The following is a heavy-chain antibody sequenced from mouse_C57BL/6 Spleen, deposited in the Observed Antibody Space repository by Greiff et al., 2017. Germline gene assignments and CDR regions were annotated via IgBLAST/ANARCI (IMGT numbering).Heavy chain of an antibody. CDR3: VITTVVPYYFDY. Sequence: QVHVKQSGAELVRPGASVTLSCKASGYTFTDYEMHWVKQTPVHGLEWIGAIDPETGGTAYNQKFKGKAILTADKSSSTAYMELRSLTSEDSAVYYCVITTVVPYYFDYWGQGTTLTVSS. CDR1: GYTFTDYE. J-gene: IGHJ2*01. V-gene: IGHV1-15*01. CDR2: IDPETGGT. D-gene: IGHD1-1*01.